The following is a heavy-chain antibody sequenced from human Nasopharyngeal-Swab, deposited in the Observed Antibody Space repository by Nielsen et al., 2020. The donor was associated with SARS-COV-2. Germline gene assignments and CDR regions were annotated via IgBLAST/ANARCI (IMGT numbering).Heavy chain of an antibody. D-gene: IGHD3-10*01. J-gene: IGHJ5*02. CDR3: ARTAATEFGWGYGSGSSRFWFDP. Sequence: SETLSLTCTVSGGSISSYYWSWIRQPPGKGLEWIGCVDSSGNTNYNPSLKSRVTMSVDTSKNQFSLKLTSVTAADTAVYYCARTAATEFGWGYGSGSSRFWFDPWGQGTLVTVSS. CDR1: GGSISSYY. V-gene: IGHV4-4*07. CDR2: VDSSGNT.